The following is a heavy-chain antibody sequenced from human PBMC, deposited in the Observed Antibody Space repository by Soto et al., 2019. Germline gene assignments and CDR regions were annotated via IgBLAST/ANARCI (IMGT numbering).Heavy chain of an antibody. CDR3: ARAEKATIFGVPPPASGMDV. CDR2: IYYSGST. Sequence: QVQLQESGPGLVKPSQTLSLTCTVSGGSISSGGYYWSWIRQHPGKGLEWIGYIYYSGSTYYNPSLKSRVTISVDTSKNQFSLKLSSVTAADPAVYYCARAEKATIFGVPPPASGMDVWGQGTTVTVSS. V-gene: IGHV4-31*03. D-gene: IGHD3-3*01. J-gene: IGHJ6*02. CDR1: GGSISSGGYY.